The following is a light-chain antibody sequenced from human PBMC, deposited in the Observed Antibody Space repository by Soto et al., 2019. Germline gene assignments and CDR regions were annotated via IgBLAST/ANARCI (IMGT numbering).Light chain of an antibody. CDR1: QSVLYSSNNKNY. CDR2: WAS. Sequence: DIVMTQSPDSLAVSLGERATINCKSSQSVLYSSNNKNYLAWYQQKPGQPPKLLIYWASSRESGVPDRFSGSGSGTDFTLTISSLQAEDVAVYYCQQYYSNPRTFGQGTKVDIK. J-gene: IGKJ1*01. CDR3: QQYYSNPRT. V-gene: IGKV4-1*01.